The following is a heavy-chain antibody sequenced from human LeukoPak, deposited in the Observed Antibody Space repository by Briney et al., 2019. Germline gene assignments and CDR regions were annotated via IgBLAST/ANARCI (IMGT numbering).Heavy chain of an antibody. Sequence: ASVKVSCKASGYTFTGYYMHWVRQAPGQGLEWMGWISPNSGGTNYAQKFQGRVTMTRNTSISTAYMELSSLRSEDTAVYYCAREGIAAAGSDAFDIWGQGTMVTVSS. CDR3: AREGIAAAGSDAFDI. J-gene: IGHJ3*02. V-gene: IGHV1-2*02. CDR1: GYTFTGYY. D-gene: IGHD6-13*01. CDR2: ISPNSGGT.